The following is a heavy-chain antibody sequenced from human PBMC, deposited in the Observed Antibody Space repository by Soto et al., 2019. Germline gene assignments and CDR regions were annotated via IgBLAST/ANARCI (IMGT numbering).Heavy chain of an antibody. J-gene: IGHJ5*02. Sequence: EVQLVESGGGLVQRGGSLRLSCAASGFTFGIYSMNWVRQAPGKGLEWISYINGSSSTMYYADSVKGRFIISRDNADNSLYLQMNSLRDAYTAVYYRARGDRFRCSGDRCFSDGLFLSWGQGTLVTVSS. CDR1: GFTFGIYS. V-gene: IGHV3-48*02. CDR3: ARGDRFRCSGDRCFSDGLFLS. D-gene: IGHD2-15*01. CDR2: INGSSSTM.